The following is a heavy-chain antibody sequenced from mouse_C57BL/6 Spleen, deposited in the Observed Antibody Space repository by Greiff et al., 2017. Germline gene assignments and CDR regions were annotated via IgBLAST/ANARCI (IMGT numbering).Heavy chain of an antibody. Sequence: QVQLQQPGAELVMPGASVKLSCKASGYTFTSYWMHWVKQRPGQGLEWIGEIDPSDSYTNYNQKFKGKSTLTVDKSSSPAYMQLSSLTSEDSAVYYCARATDHYFDYWGQGTTLTVSS. J-gene: IGHJ2*01. CDR1: GYTFTSYW. CDR2: IDPSDSYT. CDR3: ARATDHYFDY. V-gene: IGHV1-69*01.